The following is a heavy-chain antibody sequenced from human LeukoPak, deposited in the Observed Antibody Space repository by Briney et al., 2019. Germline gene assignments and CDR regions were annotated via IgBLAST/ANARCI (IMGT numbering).Heavy chain of an antibody. V-gene: IGHV1-3*01. CDR2: INAGNGNT. Sequence: ASVKVSCKASGYTFTSYAMHWVRQAPGQRLEWMGWINAGNGNTKYSQKFQGRVTITRDTSASTAYMELSSLRSEDTAVYYCARGLIRGFGGYDWEYFDYWGQGTLVTVSS. CDR3: ARGLIRGFGGYDWEYFDY. J-gene: IGHJ4*02. D-gene: IGHD5-12*01. CDR1: GYTFTSYA.